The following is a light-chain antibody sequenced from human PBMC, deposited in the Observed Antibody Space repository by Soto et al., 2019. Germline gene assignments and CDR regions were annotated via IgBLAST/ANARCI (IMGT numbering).Light chain of an antibody. CDR2: EVN. Sequence: QSVLTQPPSASGSPGQSVTISCTGTSSDVGAYDYVCWYQQHPGKAPKLMIYEVNKRPSGVPDRFSGSKSGNTASLTVSVLQAGDEADYYCSSFAANDTVVFGGGTKLTVL. CDR3: SSFAANDTVV. J-gene: IGLJ3*02. V-gene: IGLV2-8*01. CDR1: SSDVGAYDY.